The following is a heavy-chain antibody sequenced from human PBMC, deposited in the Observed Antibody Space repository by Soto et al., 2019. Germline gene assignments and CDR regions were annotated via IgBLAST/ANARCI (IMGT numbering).Heavy chain of an antibody. CDR3: ARAGAAADQFDY. CDR1: GFTFSSYS. V-gene: IGHV3-21*01. Sequence: EVQLVESGGGLVKPGGSLRLSCAASGFTFSSYSMNWVRQAPGKGLEWVSSISSSSGYIYYADSVKGRFTISRDNAKNSLYLQMNSLRAEDTAVYYCARAGAAADQFDYWGQGTLVTVSS. D-gene: IGHD6-13*01. CDR2: ISSSSGYI. J-gene: IGHJ4*02.